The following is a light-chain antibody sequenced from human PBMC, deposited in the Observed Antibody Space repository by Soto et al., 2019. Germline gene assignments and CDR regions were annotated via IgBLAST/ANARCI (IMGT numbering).Light chain of an antibody. V-gene: IGKV1-5*01. J-gene: IGKJ1*01. CDR3: QQYNNYPRT. CDR1: QSIGKY. CDR2: DAS. Sequence: DIQMTQSPSSLSASVGDRVTITCRASQSIGKYLSWYQHKPGKAPKFLIYDASTLESGVPSRFSGSGSGTEFTLTISSLQPDDFATYYRQQYNNYPRTFGQGTKV.